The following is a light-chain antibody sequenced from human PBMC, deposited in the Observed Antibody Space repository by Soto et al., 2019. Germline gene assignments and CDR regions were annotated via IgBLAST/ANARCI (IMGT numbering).Light chain of an antibody. CDR1: GSDIGFYTY. CDR3: SSFTTATTVV. J-gene: IGLJ2*01. V-gene: IGLV2-14*01. Sequence: QSALTQPASVSGSPGQSITISCTGTGSDIGFYTYVSWYQQRPGQGPKLMIYEVSNRPSGVSHRFSGSKSGNTASLTISGLQAEDEADYYCSSFTTATTVVFGGGTQLTVL. CDR2: EVS.